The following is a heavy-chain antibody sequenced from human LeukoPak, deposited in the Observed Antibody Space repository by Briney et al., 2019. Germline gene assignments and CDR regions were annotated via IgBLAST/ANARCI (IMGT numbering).Heavy chain of an antibody. CDR1: GFTFSGYW. D-gene: IGHD4-17*01. CDR3: ANGHDYGAPFPFDF. J-gene: IGHJ4*02. V-gene: IGHV3-74*01. CDR2: INSDGSTT. Sequence: PGGSLRLSCAASGFTFSGYWMHWVRQAPGKGLLWVSRINSDGSTTTYADFVKGRFSISRDNAKNTLYLQMNSLRADDTAVYYCANGHDYGAPFPFDFWGQGTLVTVSS.